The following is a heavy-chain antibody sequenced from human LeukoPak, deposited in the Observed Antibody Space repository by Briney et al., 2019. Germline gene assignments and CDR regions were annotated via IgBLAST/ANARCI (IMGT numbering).Heavy chain of an antibody. J-gene: IGHJ4*02. D-gene: IGHD5-18*01. CDR3: ARAAYSYVDY. Sequence: SETLSLTCAVYGGSFSGYYWSWIRQPPGKGLEWIGEINHSGSTNYNPSLKSRVTISVDTSKNQFSLELSSVTAADTAVYYCARAAYSYVDYWGQGTLVTVSS. CDR1: GGSFSGYY. CDR2: INHSGST. V-gene: IGHV4-34*01.